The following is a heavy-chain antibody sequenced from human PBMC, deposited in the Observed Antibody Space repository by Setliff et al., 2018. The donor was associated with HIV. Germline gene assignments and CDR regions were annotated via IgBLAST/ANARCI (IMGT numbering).Heavy chain of an antibody. V-gene: IGHV4-39*01. Sequence: PSETLSLTCTVSGGSISSDYYFWGWIRQPPGKGLEWIGTIYYSGSTYFNPSLKSRLTISVDTSKNQFSLKLSSVTAADTAVYYCARTKDCSSSSCPGTRHYYYMDVWGKGTTVTVSS. D-gene: IGHD2-2*01. CDR1: GGSISSDYYF. CDR3: ARTKDCSSSSCPGTRHYYYMDV. CDR2: IYYSGST. J-gene: IGHJ6*03.